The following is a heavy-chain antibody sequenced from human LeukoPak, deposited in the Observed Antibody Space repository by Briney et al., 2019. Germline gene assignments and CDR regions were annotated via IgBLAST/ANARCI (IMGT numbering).Heavy chain of an antibody. CDR1: GXTFSSYA. V-gene: IGHV3-23*01. CDR2: ISGSGGST. Sequence: GGSLRLSCAASGXTFSSYAMNWVRQAPGKGLAWVSAISGSGGSTYYADSVKGRFTISRDNSKNTLYLQMNSLRAEDTAVYYCAKDLAKKYSSGWEDDAFDIWGQGTMVIVSS. J-gene: IGHJ3*02. CDR3: AKDLAKKYSSGWEDDAFDI. D-gene: IGHD6-19*01.